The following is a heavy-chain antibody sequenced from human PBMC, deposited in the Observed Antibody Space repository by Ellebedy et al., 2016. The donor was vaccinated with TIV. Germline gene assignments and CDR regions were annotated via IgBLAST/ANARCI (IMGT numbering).Heavy chain of an antibody. J-gene: IGHJ3*02. CDR3: ALSTSGEAFDI. D-gene: IGHD2/OR15-2a*01. CDR2: INHSRST. V-gene: IGHV4-34*01. CDR1: GGSFSGYY. Sequence: MPSETLSLTCAVYGGSFSGYYWSWIRQPPGKGLEWIGEINHSRSTNYSPSLTSRVTMSVDTSKNQFSLKLSSVTAVDTAVYYCALSTSGEAFDIWGQGTMVTVSS.